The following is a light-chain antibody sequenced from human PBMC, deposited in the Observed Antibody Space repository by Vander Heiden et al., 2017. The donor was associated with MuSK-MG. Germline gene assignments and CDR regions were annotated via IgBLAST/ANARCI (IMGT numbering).Light chain of an antibody. CDR3: QQDKNWPPWT. V-gene: IGKV3-15*01. Sequence: EIVITQSPAPQSVSPGERATRSGRDSQSVSRNLAWFQQKPGQAPRLLIYGASTRAPCKPARLSGSGYGKEFTLTISSRQSEDFVVYYCQQDKNWPPWTFGQGTKVEIK. CDR1: QSVSRN. CDR2: GAS. J-gene: IGKJ1*01.